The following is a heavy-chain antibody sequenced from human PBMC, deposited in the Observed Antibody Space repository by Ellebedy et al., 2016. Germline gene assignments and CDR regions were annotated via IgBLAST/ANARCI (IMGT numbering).Heavy chain of an antibody. J-gene: IGHJ2*01. CDR2: IYYSGST. CDR1: GGSISSYY. CDR3: ARVAGTSWYFDL. D-gene: IGHD6-19*01. Sequence: SETLSLXXTVSGGSISSYYWSWIRQPPGKGLEWIGYIYYSGSTNYNPSLKSRVTISVDTSKNQFSLKLSSVTAADTAVYYCARVAGTSWYFDLWGRGTLVTVSS. V-gene: IGHV4-59*01.